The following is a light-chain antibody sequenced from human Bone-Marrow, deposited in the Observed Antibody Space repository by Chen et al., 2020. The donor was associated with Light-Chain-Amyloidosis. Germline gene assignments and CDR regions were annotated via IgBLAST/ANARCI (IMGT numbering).Light chain of an antibody. Sequence: EIALTQSPGTLSVSPGERTTLFCRASQGVGNNFLAWYQQKPGQSPRLLIYRASARATGTPDRFSGSGSGTDFTLTVTRLEPDDSAVYYCQQYANSPITFGQGTRLEIK. CDR2: RAS. CDR3: QQYANSPIT. CDR1: QGVGNNF. J-gene: IGKJ5*01. V-gene: IGKV3-20*01.